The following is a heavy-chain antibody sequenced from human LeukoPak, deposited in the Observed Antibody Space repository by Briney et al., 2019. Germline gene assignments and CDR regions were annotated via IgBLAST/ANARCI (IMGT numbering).Heavy chain of an antibody. CDR3: ARGRDGYNSFGY. CDR2: ISSNGGST. J-gene: IGHJ4*02. Sequence: GSLRLSCAASGFTFSSYAMNWVRQAPGKGLEYVSAISSNGGSTYYANSVKGRFTISRDNSKNTLYLQMGSLRAEDMAVYYCARGRDGYNSFGYWGQGTLVTVSS. D-gene: IGHD5-24*01. V-gene: IGHV3-64*01. CDR1: GFTFSSYA.